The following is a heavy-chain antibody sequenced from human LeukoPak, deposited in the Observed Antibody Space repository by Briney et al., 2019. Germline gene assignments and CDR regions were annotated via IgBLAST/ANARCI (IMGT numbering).Heavy chain of an antibody. D-gene: IGHD3-10*01. CDR1: GGSISSYY. CDR3: ARTVWFGEPLNWFDP. Sequence: SETLSLTCTVSGGSISSYYWSWIRQPPGKGLEWIGYIYYSGSTNYNPSLKSRVTISVDTSKNQFSLKLSSVTAADTAVHYCARTVWFGEPLNWFDPWGQGTLVTVSS. V-gene: IGHV4-59*01. CDR2: IYYSGST. J-gene: IGHJ5*02.